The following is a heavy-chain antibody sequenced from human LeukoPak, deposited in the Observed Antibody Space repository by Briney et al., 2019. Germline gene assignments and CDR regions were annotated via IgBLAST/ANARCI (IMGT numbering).Heavy chain of an antibody. CDR3: ARFPGSHYSSPLDY. D-gene: IGHD6-13*01. CDR2: ISSSGSTI. CDR1: GFTFSDYY. Sequence: PGGSLRLSCAASGFTFSDYYTIWIRQAPGKGLEWVSYISSSGSTIYDADSVKGRFTISRDNAKNSLYLQMNSLRAEDTAVYYCARFPGSHYSSPLDYWGQGTLVTVSS. V-gene: IGHV3-11*01. J-gene: IGHJ4*02.